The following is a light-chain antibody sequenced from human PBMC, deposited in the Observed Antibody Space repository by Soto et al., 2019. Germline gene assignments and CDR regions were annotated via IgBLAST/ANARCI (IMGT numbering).Light chain of an antibody. Sequence: DIQMTQSPFSLAASVGDRVTVSCRSSQSIDTFLNWYRHKPGKSPELLIFGASRLHSGVPSRFSGGGSGTEFTLNISSLPPEDFATYYCQQTFSTLALTFGGGTKGE. J-gene: IGKJ4*01. CDR1: QSIDTF. CDR3: QQTFSTLALT. CDR2: GAS. V-gene: IGKV1-39*01.